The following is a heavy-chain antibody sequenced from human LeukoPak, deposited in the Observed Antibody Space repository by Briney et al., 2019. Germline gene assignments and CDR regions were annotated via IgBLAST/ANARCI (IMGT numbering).Heavy chain of an antibody. Sequence: GGSLRLSCAASGFTFRNYEMNWVRQAPGKGLEWVSYISSGGSIIHYADSVKGRFTISRDNAKSSLYLQMNSLRAEDTAIYYCARDGAGNWGQGTLVTVSS. D-gene: IGHD1-14*01. CDR2: ISSGGSII. CDR3: ARDGAGN. V-gene: IGHV3-48*03. CDR1: GFTFRNYE. J-gene: IGHJ4*02.